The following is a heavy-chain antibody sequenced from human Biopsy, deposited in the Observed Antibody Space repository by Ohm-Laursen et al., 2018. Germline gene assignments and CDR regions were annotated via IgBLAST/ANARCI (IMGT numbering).Heavy chain of an antibody. J-gene: IGHJ4*02. D-gene: IGHD4-17*01. Sequence: LRLSCAASGFTFKNYAVNWVRQAPGKGLDWVSSIDSSAASTFYADSVKGRFTISRDNSKNTLLLRMNSLRAADTAIYYCASDLNGDPSAFDYWGQGTPVTVSS. CDR3: ASDLNGDPSAFDY. V-gene: IGHV3-23*01. CDR1: GFTFKNYA. CDR2: IDSSAAST.